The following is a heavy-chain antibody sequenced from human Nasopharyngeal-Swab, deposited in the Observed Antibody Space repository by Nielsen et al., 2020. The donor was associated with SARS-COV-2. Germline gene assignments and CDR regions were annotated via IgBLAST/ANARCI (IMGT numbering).Heavy chain of an antibody. D-gene: IGHD1-26*01. J-gene: IGHJ4*02. Sequence: GESLTISCAASGFTFSSHGMHWVRQAPGKGLEWVAVIWSDGSNKIYTDSVKGRFTFSRDNSKNTLYLQMNSLRAEDTAVYYCARDGMGGYPLYSFDSWGQGTLVTVSS. CDR1: GFTFSSHG. V-gene: IGHV3-33*01. CDR3: ARDGMGGYPLYSFDS. CDR2: IWSDGSNK.